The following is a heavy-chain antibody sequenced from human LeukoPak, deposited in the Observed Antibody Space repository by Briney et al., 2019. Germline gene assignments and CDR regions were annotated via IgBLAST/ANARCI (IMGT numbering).Heavy chain of an antibody. J-gene: IGHJ4*02. CDR2: IWYDGSNK. CDR3: AKGGQSWLPYFDY. CDR1: GFSFSTYS. D-gene: IGHD5-24*01. V-gene: IGHV3-33*06. Sequence: GGSLRLSCAASGFSFSTYSFHWVRQAPGKGLEWVAVIWYDGSNKYYADSVKGRFTISRDNSKNTLYLQMNSLRAEDTAVYYCAKGGQSWLPYFDYWGQGTLVTVSS.